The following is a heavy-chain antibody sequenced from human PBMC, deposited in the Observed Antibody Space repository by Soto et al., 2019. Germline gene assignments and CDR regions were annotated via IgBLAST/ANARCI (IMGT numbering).Heavy chain of an antibody. J-gene: IGHJ4*02. Sequence: SETLSLTCTVSGGSISSGGYYRSWIRQHPGKGLEWIGYIYYSGSTYYNPSLKSRVTISVDTSKNQFSLKLSSVTAADTAVYYCARGRFLEWLLSPYFDYWGQGTLVTVSS. V-gene: IGHV4-31*03. CDR1: GGSISSGGYY. CDR2: IYYSGST. CDR3: ARGRFLEWLLSPYFDY. D-gene: IGHD3-3*01.